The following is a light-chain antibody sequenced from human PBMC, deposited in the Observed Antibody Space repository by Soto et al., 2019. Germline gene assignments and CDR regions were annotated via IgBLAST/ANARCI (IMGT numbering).Light chain of an antibody. CDR1: QDIANF. CDR3: QKYNSPPRT. V-gene: IGKV1-27*01. Sequence: DIQMTQSPSSLSASVGDRVSITCRASQDIANFLAWYQQKPGKVPTLLIYAASILQSGVPSRFSGTASGTDFTLTISSLQPEDVATYYCQKYNSPPRTFRQGTKVEI. J-gene: IGKJ1*01. CDR2: AAS.